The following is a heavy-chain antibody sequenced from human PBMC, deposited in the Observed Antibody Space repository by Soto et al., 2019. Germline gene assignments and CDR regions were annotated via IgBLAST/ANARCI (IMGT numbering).Heavy chain of an antibody. CDR1: GGSISSGGYS. CDR2: IYHSGST. D-gene: IGHD3-22*01. Sequence: SETLSLTCAVSGGSISSGGYSWSWIRQPPGKGLEWIGYIYHSGSTYYNPSLKSRVTISVDRSKNQFSLKLSSVTAADTAVYYCARGRDYYDSSGYPYYFDYWGKGTLVTVSS. V-gene: IGHV4-30-2*01. CDR3: ARGRDYYDSSGYPYYFDY. J-gene: IGHJ4*02.